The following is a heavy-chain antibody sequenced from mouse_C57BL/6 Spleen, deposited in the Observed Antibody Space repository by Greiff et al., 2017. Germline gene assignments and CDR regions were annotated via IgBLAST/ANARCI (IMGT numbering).Heavy chain of an antibody. Sequence: VKLVESGAELARPGASVKMSCKASGYTFTSYTMHWVKQRPGQGLEWIGYINPSSGYTKYNQKFKDKATLTADKSSSTAYMQLSSLTSEDSAVYYCASGDYYGSRYWYFDVWGTGTTVTVSS. CDR2: INPSSGYT. CDR1: GYTFTSYT. J-gene: IGHJ1*03. V-gene: IGHV1-4*01. D-gene: IGHD1-1*01. CDR3: ASGDYYGSRYWYFDV.